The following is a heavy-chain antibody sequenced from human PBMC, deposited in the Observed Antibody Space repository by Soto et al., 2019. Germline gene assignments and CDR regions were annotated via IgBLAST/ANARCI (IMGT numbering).Heavy chain of an antibody. CDR2: IKQDGSEK. CDR1: GFTFSSYW. J-gene: IGHJ2*01. V-gene: IGHV3-7*01. CDR3: ASTTGEFWYFDL. D-gene: IGHD3-10*01. Sequence: GGSLRLSCAASGFTFSSYWRSWVRQAPGKGLEWVANIKQDGSEKYYVDSVKGVFTINRDNAKNSLYLHMNSPRAEDTSVYYCASTTGEFWYFDLWGRGTLVTVSS.